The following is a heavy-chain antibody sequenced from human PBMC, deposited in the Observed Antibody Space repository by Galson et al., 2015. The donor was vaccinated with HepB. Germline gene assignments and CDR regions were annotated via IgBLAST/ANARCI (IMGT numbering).Heavy chain of an antibody. V-gene: IGHV1-2*06. CDR1: GYTFTGYY. J-gene: IGHJ3*02. CDR2: INPNSGGT. CDR3: ATEQNSYGGSLWRAFDI. Sequence: SVKVSCKASGYTFTGYYMHWVRQAPGQGLEWMGRINPNSGGTNYAQKFQGRVTMTRDTSISTAYMELSRLRSDDTAVYYCATEQNSYGGSLWRAFDIWGQGTMVTVSS. D-gene: IGHD4-23*01.